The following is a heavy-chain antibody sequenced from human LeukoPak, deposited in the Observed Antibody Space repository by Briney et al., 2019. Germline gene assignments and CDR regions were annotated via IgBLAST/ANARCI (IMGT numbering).Heavy chain of an antibody. CDR2: IRSDGSNK. J-gene: IGHJ4*02. D-gene: IGHD1-26*01. CDR3: AKVVGATTFDY. Sequence: PGGSLRLSCAASGFTFSSSGIHWARQAPGKGLEWVAFIRSDGSNKYYGDSVKGRFTISRDNSKNTLYLQMNSLRAEDTALYYCAKVVGATTFDYWGQGTLVTVSS. V-gene: IGHV3-30*02. CDR1: GFTFSSSG.